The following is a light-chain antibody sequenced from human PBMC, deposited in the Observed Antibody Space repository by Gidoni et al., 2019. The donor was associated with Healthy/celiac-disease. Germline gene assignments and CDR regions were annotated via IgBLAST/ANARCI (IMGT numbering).Light chain of an antibody. V-gene: IGLV6-57*01. CDR3: QSYDSSNVWV. J-gene: IGLJ3*02. CDR1: RGSIASNY. CDR2: EDN. Sequence: NFMLTQPHSVSESPGKTVTISCTRRRGSIASNYVQWYQHRPGSSPTTVIYEDNQRPSGVPDRFSGSIDSSSNSASLTISGLKTEDEAYYYCQSYDSSNVWVFGGGTKLTVL.